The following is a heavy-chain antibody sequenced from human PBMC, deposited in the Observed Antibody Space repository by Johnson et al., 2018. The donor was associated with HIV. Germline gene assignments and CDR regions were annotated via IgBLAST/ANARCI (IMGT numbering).Heavy chain of an antibody. CDR1: GFSFSGYG. V-gene: IGHV3-33*06. Sequence: QVQLVESGGGVVQPGRFLRLSCAASGFSFSGYGMHWVRQAPGKGLEWVAVIWYDGSNKYYADSVRGRFTISRDNSKNTLYLQMNSLRAEDTAVYYCAKDLIAARRGCDAFDIWGQGIMVTVSS. CDR3: AKDLIAARRGCDAFDI. CDR2: IWYDGSNK. J-gene: IGHJ3*02. D-gene: IGHD6-6*01.